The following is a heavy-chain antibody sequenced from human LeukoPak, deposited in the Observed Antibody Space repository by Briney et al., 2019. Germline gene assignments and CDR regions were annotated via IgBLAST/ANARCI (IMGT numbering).Heavy chain of an antibody. J-gene: IGHJ5*02. CDR2: IKQDGSTK. Sequence: ETLSLTCAVYGGSFSGYYWSWVRQAPGKGLEWVANIKQDGSTKNYVDSVKGRFTISRDNAKNSLYLQMNSLRAEDTAVYYCAGPYNPWGQGTLVTVSS. D-gene: IGHD5-24*01. CDR3: AGPYNP. V-gene: IGHV3-7*03. CDR1: GGSFSGYY.